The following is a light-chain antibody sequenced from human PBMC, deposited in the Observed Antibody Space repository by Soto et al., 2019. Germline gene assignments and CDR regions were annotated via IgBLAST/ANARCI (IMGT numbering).Light chain of an antibody. CDR1: QGMSSY. Sequence: IQMTQSPSFLSASVGDRVTITCRASQGMSSYLAWYQQKPGKAPKLLIYAASTLQSGVPSRFSGGGSGTEFTLTISSLQPEDFATYYCQQVTNYFSSFGGWTKVQIK. J-gene: IGKJ4*01. V-gene: IGKV1-9*01. CDR3: QQVTNYFSS. CDR2: AAS.